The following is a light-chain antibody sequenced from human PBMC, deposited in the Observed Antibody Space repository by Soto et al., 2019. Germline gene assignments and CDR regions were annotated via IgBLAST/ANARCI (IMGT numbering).Light chain of an antibody. J-gene: IGLJ1*01. CDR1: SSDGGGYNY. Sequence: QSALTQPASVSGSPGQSITISCTGTSSDGGGYNYVSWYQQHPGKAPKLMIYDVSNRPSGVSNRFSGSKSGNTASLTISGLQAEDEADYYCSSYTTSSTYYVFGTGTKLTVL. CDR2: DVS. V-gene: IGLV2-14*01. CDR3: SSYTTSSTYYV.